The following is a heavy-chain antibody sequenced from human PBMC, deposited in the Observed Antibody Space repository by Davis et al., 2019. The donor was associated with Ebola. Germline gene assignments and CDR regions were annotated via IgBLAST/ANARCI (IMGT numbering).Heavy chain of an antibody. V-gene: IGHV3-23*01. CDR3: ANLDYGDNSDFDY. J-gene: IGHJ4*02. CDR2: ISGSGGST. Sequence: PGGSLRLSCAASGFTFSSYAMSWVRQAPGKGLEWVSAISGSGGSTYYADSVKGRFTISRDNSKNTLYLQMNSLSAEDTDVYYCANLDYGDNSDFDYWGQGTLVTVSS. D-gene: IGHD4-23*01. CDR1: GFTFSSYA.